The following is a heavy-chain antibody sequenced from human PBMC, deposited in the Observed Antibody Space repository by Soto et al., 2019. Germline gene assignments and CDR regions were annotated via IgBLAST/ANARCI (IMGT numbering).Heavy chain of an antibody. CDR2: INPNSGGT. CDR3: ARVGGDYDYFYYGMDV. Sequence: ASVKVSYNASGYTFSGYYMHWVRQAPGQGLEWMGWINPNSGGTNYAQKFQGWVTMTRDTSISTAYMELSRLRSDDTAVYYCARVGGDYDYFYYGMDVWGIGTTVTVAS. CDR1: GYTFSGYY. V-gene: IGHV1-2*04. J-gene: IGHJ6*01. D-gene: IGHD4-17*01.